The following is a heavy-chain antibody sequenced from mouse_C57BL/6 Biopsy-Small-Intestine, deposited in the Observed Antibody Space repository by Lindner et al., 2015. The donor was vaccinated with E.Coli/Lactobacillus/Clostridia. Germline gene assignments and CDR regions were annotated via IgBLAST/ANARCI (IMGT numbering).Heavy chain of an antibody. Sequence: VQLQESGPELVKPGASVKISCKASGYSFTNYHIHWVKQRPGQGLEWIGWIYPGSGNTKYNKKFKGKATLTADTSSSTAYMQLSSLTSEDSAVYYCARGDYDWFAYWGQGTLVTVSA. J-gene: IGHJ3*01. CDR2: IYPGSGNT. D-gene: IGHD2-4*01. CDR1: GYSFTNYH. CDR3: ARGDYDWFAY. V-gene: IGHV1-66*01.